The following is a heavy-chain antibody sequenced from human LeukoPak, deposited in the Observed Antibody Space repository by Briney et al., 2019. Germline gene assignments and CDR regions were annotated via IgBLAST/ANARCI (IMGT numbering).Heavy chain of an antibody. Sequence: GASVKVSCKASGYTFTSYVISWVRQAPGQGLEGMGWINAYNGNTNNAQKLQGRVTMTTDTSTSTDYMELRSLRSDDTAVYYYARAEIYCYGSGSCDYWGQGTLVTVSS. CDR2: INAYNGNT. CDR3: ARAEIYCYGSGSCDY. D-gene: IGHD3-10*01. J-gene: IGHJ4*02. V-gene: IGHV1-18*01. CDR1: GYTFTSYV.